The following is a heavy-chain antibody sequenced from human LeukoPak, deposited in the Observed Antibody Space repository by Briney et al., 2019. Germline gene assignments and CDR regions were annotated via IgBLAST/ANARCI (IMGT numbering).Heavy chain of an antibody. D-gene: IGHD2-21*02. J-gene: IGHJ3*01. CDR1: EFSLSNYW. CDR2: IKPDGSEQ. V-gene: IGHV3-7*04. Sequence: GGSLRLSCAASEFSLSNYWMSWVRQAPGKGLQWVATIKPDGSEQNYLDSVKGRFTISRDNAKNSLFPQMNRLGSEDTAVYYCARVAATATGAYDVWGQGAMVTVS. CDR3: ARVAATATGAYDV.